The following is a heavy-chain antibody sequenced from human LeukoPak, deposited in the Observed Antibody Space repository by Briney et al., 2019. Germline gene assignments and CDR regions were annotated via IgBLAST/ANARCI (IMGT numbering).Heavy chain of an antibody. CDR2: IIPIFGTA. D-gene: IGHD4-17*01. J-gene: IGHJ3*02. CDR3: ARDGGDYPRAFDI. CDR1: GGTFRSYA. Sequence: ASVKVSCKASGGTFRSYAISWVRQAPGQGLEWMGGIIPIFGTANYAQKFQGRVTITADESTSTAYMELSSLRSEDTAVYYCARDGGDYPRAFDIWGQGTMVTVSS. V-gene: IGHV1-69*01.